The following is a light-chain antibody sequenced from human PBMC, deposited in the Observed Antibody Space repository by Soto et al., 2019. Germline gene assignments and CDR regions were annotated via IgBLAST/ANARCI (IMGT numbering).Light chain of an antibody. Sequence: DVQMTQSPSSLSASVGDRVTITCRASQDINSYLAWYQQKPGNAPKSLIYAASSLQTGVPSRFSGSESGTDFTLTISNLQTEDSATHYCQQYNIYPLTFGGGTKVEIK. V-gene: IGKV1D-16*01. CDR2: AAS. CDR1: QDINSY. CDR3: QQYNIYPLT. J-gene: IGKJ4*01.